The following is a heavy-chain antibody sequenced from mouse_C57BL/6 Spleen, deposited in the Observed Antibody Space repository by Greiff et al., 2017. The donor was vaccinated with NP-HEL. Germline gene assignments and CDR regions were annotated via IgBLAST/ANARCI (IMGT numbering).Heavy chain of an antibody. CDR2: INPGSGGT. D-gene: IGHD1-1*01. J-gene: IGHJ2*01. CDR3: AREVYGSSLFFDY. CDR1: GYAFTNYL. V-gene: IGHV1-54*01. Sequence: QVQLQQSGAELVRPGTSVKVSCKASGYAFTNYLIEWVKQRPGQGLEWIGVINPGSGGTNYNEKFKGKATLTADKSSSTAYMQLSSLTSEDSAVYVCAREVYGSSLFFDYWGQGTTLTVSS.